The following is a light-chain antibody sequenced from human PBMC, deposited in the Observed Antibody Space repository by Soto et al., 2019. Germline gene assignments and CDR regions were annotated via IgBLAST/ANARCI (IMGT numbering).Light chain of an antibody. CDR1: SSDVGGYNY. J-gene: IGLJ1*01. V-gene: IGLV2-8*01. CDR2: EVS. CDR3: SAYAGSNNFGV. Sequence: QSALTQPPSASGSPGQTVTISCTGTSSDVGGYNYVSWYQQHPGKAPKLMIYEVSKLPSGVPERFSGSKSGNTASLTVSGLQAEDEADYYCSAYAGSNNFGVFGTGTKVTVL.